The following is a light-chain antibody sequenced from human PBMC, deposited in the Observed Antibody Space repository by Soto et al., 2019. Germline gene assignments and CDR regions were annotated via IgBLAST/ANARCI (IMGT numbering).Light chain of an antibody. CDR2: GAS. CDR3: QQYNERPPWT. J-gene: IGKJ1*01. CDR1: LTMNNN. V-gene: IGKV3-15*01. Sequence: EIVMTQSPATLSVSPGESVTLSCRASLTMNNNIAWYQHKPGQAPRLLIFGASSRAIGVPGRFSGSGFGTEFTLSISSLQSEDFAVYYCQQYNERPPWTFGQGTTVEMK.